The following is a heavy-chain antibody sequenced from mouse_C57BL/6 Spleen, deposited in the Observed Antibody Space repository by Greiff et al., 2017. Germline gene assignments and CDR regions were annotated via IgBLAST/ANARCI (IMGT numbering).Heavy chain of an antibody. J-gene: IGHJ2*01. V-gene: IGHV1-66*01. CDR2: IYPGSGNT. CDR3: ARGDYGNYDVDY. Sequence: VQLQESGPELVKPGASVKISCKASGYSFTSYYIHWVKQRPGQGLGWIGWIYPGSGNTKYNEKFKGKATLTADTSSSPAYMRLSSLTSEDSAVYYCARGDYGNYDVDYWGQGTTLTVSS. CDR1: GYSFTSYY. D-gene: IGHD2-1*01.